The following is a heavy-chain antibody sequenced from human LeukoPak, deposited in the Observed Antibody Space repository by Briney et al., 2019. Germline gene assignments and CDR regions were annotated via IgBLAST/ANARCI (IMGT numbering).Heavy chain of an antibody. V-gene: IGHV1-2*02. J-gene: IGHJ5*02. CDR3: ARGSYYNENWFDP. CDR1: GYTFTAYY. D-gene: IGHD3-10*01. CDR2: INPNNGGA. Sequence: ASVKVSCKASGYTFTAYYIHWVRQAPGQGLEWMGWINPNNGGANYVQKFQGRVTMTRGTSISTAYMELSRLRSDDTAVYYCARGSYYNENWFDPWGQGTLVTVSS.